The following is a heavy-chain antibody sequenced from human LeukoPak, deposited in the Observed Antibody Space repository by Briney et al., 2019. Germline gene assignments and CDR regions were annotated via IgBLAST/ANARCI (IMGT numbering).Heavy chain of an antibody. J-gene: IGHJ4*02. Sequence: GGSLRLSCAASGFTFSNYWMHWVRQAPGKGLEWVSAISGSGGSTYYADSVKGRFTISRDNSKNTLYLQMNSLRAEDTAVYYCAKTDYDSTGYYYFDYWGQGTLVTVSS. CDR2: ISGSGGST. D-gene: IGHD3-22*01. V-gene: IGHV3-23*01. CDR1: GFTFSNYW. CDR3: AKTDYDSTGYYYFDY.